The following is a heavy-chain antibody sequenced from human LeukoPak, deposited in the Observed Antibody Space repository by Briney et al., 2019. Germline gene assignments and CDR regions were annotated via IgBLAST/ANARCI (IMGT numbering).Heavy chain of an antibody. CDR1: GFTFTTYA. CDR3: AKGAAYCGGDCFLYYFNY. CDR2: FSGSGATT. V-gene: IGHV3-23*01. D-gene: IGHD2-21*02. Sequence: GGSLRLSCAASGFTFTTYAMSWVRKAPGKGLEWVSGFSGSGATTSYAYSVKGRFTISRDNSKNTLYLQMNTLRADDTAVYYCAKGAAYCGGDCFLYYFNYWGQGTLVTVSS. J-gene: IGHJ4*02.